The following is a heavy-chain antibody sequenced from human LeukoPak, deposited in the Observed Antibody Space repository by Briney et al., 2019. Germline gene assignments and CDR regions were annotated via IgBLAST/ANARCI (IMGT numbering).Heavy chain of an antibody. D-gene: IGHD6-19*01. V-gene: IGHV5-51*01. Sequence: GESLKISCKGSGYSFSSYRIGWVRQKPGKGLEWMGIIYPGDSDTRYSPSFQGQVTISADKSISTAYLQWSSLKASDTAMYYCARPAVAGTSDAFDIWGQGTMVTVSS. CDR2: IYPGDSDT. CDR3: ARPAVAGTSDAFDI. CDR1: GYSFSSYR. J-gene: IGHJ3*02.